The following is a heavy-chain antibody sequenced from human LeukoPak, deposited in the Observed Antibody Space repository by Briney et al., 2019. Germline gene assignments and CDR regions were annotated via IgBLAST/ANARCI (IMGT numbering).Heavy chain of an antibody. V-gene: IGHV4-34*01. CDR2: INHSGST. Sequence: SETLSLTCAVYGGSFSGYYWSWIRQPPGKGLEWIGEINHSGSTNYNPSLKSRVTISVDTSKNQFSLKLSSVTAADTAVYYCARSNPDFWSGYPPIYYYYYYGMDVWGQGTTVTVSS. CDR3: ARSNPDFWSGYPPIYYYYYYGMDV. CDR1: GGSFSGYY. J-gene: IGHJ6*02. D-gene: IGHD3-3*01.